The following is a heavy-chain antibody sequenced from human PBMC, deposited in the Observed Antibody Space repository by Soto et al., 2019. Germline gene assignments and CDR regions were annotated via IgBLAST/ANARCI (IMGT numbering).Heavy chain of an antibody. CDR3: ARGPHPYFNDY. V-gene: IGHV1-8*01. CDR1: GYTFTSYD. Sequence: QVQLVQSGAEVKKPGASVKVSCKASGYTFTSYDINWVRQATGQGLERMGWMNPNNDNTGYAQKSQGRVTMTRSTSISTAYMELSSLRSEDTAVYYCARGPHPYFNDYWGQGTLVTVSS. J-gene: IGHJ4*02. CDR2: MNPNNDNT. D-gene: IGHD3-10*01.